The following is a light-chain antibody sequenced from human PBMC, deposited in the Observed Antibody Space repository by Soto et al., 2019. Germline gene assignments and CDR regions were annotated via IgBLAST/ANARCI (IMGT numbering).Light chain of an antibody. CDR2: AAS. CDR3: HQSYSTPYT. J-gene: IGKJ2*01. CDR1: QSISSY. V-gene: IGKV1-39*01. Sequence: IPMTQSPSSLSASVGDRVTITCRASQSISSYLNWYQQKPGKAPKLLIYAASSLQSGVPSRFSGSGSGTDFTLTISSLQPEDFAPYYCHQSYSTPYTFAQGTKLEIK.